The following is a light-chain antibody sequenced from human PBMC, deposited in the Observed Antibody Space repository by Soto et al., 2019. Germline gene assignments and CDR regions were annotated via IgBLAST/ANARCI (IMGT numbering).Light chain of an antibody. CDR3: QQYGSSPGT. Sequence: EIVLTQSPAALSLSPGERATLSCRASQSVNNYLAWYQQKPGQSPRLLIFGASIRDTGLPDRFSGGGSGRDFTLTISRLEPEDSAVYYCQQYGSSPGTFGQGTKVDIK. V-gene: IGKV3-20*01. CDR2: GAS. J-gene: IGKJ1*01. CDR1: QSVNNY.